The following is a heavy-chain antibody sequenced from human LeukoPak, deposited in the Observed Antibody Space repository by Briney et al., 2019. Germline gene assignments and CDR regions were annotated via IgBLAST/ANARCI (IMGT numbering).Heavy chain of an antibody. Sequence: GGSLRLSCAASGFTFSSYAMSWVRQAPGKGLEWVSAISGSGGSTYYADSVKGRFTISRDNSKNTLYLRMNSLRAEDTAVYYCAKGLVVVPAAAFDYWGQGTLVTVSS. CDR3: AKGLVVVPAAAFDY. V-gene: IGHV3-23*01. D-gene: IGHD2-2*01. J-gene: IGHJ4*02. CDR1: GFTFSSYA. CDR2: ISGSGGST.